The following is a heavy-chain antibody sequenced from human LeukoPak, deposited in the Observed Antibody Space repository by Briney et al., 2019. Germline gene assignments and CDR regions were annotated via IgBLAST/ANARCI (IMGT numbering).Heavy chain of an antibody. CDR2: FIPIFGST. V-gene: IGHV1-69*05. J-gene: IGHJ5*02. CDR1: GGTFSSFA. CDR3: AREGSIQVWSREFDP. D-gene: IGHD5-18*01. Sequence: ASVKVSCKASGGTFSSFAISWVRQAPGQGLEWMGGFIPIFGSTKYAQKVQGRVTMTTDTSTSTAYMELRSLRSDDTAVYYCAREGSIQVWSREFDPWGQGTQVTVSS.